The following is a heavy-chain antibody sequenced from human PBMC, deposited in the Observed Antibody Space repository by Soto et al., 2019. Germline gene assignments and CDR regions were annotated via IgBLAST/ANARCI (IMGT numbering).Heavy chain of an antibody. J-gene: IGHJ4*02. Sequence: GESLKISCAASGFTFSSYAMSWVRQAPGKGLEWVSAISGSGGSTYYADSVKGRFTISRDNSKNTLYLQMNSLRAEDTAVYYCAKVADFEIWFGADYWGQGTLVTVSS. CDR1: GFTFSSYA. CDR3: AKVADFEIWFGADY. D-gene: IGHD3-10*01. V-gene: IGHV3-23*01. CDR2: ISGSGGST.